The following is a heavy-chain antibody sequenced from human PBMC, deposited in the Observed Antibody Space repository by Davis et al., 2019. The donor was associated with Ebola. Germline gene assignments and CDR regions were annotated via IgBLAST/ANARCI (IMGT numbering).Heavy chain of an antibody. D-gene: IGHD3-9*01. J-gene: IGHJ3*02. Sequence: ASVKVSCKTSGYIFTDYYIHWMRQAPGQGLEWMGWINPNSGGTNYAQKFQGRVTMTRDTSISTAYMELSRLRSDDTAVYYCARDRYYPDAFDIWGQGTMVTVSS. CDR1: GYIFTDYY. CDR2: INPNSGGT. CDR3: ARDRYYPDAFDI. V-gene: IGHV1-2*02.